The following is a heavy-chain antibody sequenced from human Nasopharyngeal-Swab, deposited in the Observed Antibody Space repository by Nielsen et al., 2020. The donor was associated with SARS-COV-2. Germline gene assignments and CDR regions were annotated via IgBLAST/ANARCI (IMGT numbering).Heavy chain of an antibody. CDR3: AREAATRPTNWFDP. Sequence: VRQAPGKGLEWVANIKQDGSEKYYVDSVKGRFIISRDNAKNSLYLQMNSLRAEDTAVYYCAREAATRPTNWFDPWGQGTLVTVSS. CDR2: IKQDGSEK. D-gene: IGHD2-15*01. V-gene: IGHV3-7*01. J-gene: IGHJ5*02.